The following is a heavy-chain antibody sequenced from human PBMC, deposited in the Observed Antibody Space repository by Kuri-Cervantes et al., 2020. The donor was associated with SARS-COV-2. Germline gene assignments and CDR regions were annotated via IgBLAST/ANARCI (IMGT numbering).Heavy chain of an antibody. D-gene: IGHD4-17*01. J-gene: IGHJ6*02. CDR2: ISHDGKNK. V-gene: IGHV3-30*03. CDR1: GFNFSRTD. Sequence: GESLKISCAASGFNFSRTDMHWVRQAPGKGLEWVAVISHDGKNKKCIASGKGRFTISRDNDKNSLYLQMTSLRAEDTAVYYCARTTYGDYYWYGMDVWGQGTTVTVSS. CDR3: ARTTYGDYYWYGMDV.